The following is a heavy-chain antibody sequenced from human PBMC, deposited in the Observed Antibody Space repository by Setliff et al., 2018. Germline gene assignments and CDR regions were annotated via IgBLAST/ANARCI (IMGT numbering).Heavy chain of an antibody. CDR2: VHHSGST. V-gene: IGHV4-38-2*01. Sequence: SETLSLTCAVSGYSISSGYYWGWIRQPPGKGLELIGYVHHSGSTYYNPSLKSRVTISADTSKNQFSLTLTSVTATDTAVYYCARHFSSSWYFDYWGQGTQVTVS. D-gene: IGHD6-13*01. CDR1: GYSISSGYY. J-gene: IGHJ4*02. CDR3: ARHFSSSWYFDY.